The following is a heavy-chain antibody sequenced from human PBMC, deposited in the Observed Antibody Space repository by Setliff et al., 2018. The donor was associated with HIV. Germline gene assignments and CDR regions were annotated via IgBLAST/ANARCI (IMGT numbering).Heavy chain of an antibody. D-gene: IGHD3-10*01. V-gene: IGHV1-2*04. CDR2: INPYSGGT. CDR1: GYTFTAYY. CDR3: VREVRAAYKGPLWCGQSDPRPDTFDI. Sequence: ASVKVSCKASGYTFTAYYIHWVRQAPGQGLEWMGWINPYSGGTNYAQNFQGWVTMTRDTSITTAYMELSRLTSDDTALYFCVREVRAAYKGPLWCGQSDPRPDTFDIWGQGTMVTVSS. J-gene: IGHJ3*02.